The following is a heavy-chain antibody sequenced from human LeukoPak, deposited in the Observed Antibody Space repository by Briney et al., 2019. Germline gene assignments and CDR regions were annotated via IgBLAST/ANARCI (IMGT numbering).Heavy chain of an antibody. CDR2: ISRSGTTI. CDR1: GFTFRSYE. CDR3: ARGPRVLRYFDWLIDY. J-gene: IGHJ4*02. V-gene: IGHV3-48*03. Sequence: PGGSLRLSCAASGFTFRSYEMNWVRQAPGKGLEWVSYISRSGTTIYYVDSVKGRFTISRDNAKNSLYLQMNSLRAEDTAVYYCARGPRVLRYFDWLIDYWGQGTLVTVSS. D-gene: IGHD3-9*01.